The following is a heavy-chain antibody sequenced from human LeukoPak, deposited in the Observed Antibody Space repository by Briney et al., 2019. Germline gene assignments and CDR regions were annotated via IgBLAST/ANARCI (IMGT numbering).Heavy chain of an antibody. V-gene: IGHV4-34*01. D-gene: IGHD3-10*01. Sequence: SETLSLTCAVYGGSFSGYYWSWIRQPPGKGLEWIGEINHSGSTNYNPSLKSRVTISVDTSKNQFSLKLSSVTAADTAIYYCARVRGLWSGELLGGYYFDYWGQGTLVTVSS. J-gene: IGHJ4*02. CDR1: GGSFSGYY. CDR2: INHSGST. CDR3: ARVRGLWSGELLGGYYFDY.